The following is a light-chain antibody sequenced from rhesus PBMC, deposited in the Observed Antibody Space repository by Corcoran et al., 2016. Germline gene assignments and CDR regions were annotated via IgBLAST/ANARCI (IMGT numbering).Light chain of an antibody. CDR3: LQYNTDPPT. CDR2: KAS. J-gene: IGKJ1*01. CDR1: QGITTS. V-gene: IGKV1-43*02. Sequence: DIQMTQSPSSLSASVGDRVIIPCRASQGITTSFNWYQQQPGKAPKRLIYKASCLESGVPSRFSASGSGTDFSLTIKSLQPEDVATYLCLQYNTDPPTFGQGTRVEIK.